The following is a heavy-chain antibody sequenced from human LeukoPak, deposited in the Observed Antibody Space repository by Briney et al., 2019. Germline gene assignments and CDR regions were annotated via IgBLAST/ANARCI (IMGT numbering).Heavy chain of an antibody. D-gene: IGHD6-13*01. CDR3: ASTAGIAAAGPFDY. CDR2: IIPIFGTA. CDR1: GGTFSSYA. V-gene: IGHV1-69*05. J-gene: IGHJ4*02. Sequence: SVKVSCKASGGTFSSYAISWVRQAPGQGLEWMGGIIPIFGTANYAQKFQGRVTITTDESTSTAYMELSSLRSEDTAVYYCASTAGIAAAGPFDYWGQGTLVTVSS.